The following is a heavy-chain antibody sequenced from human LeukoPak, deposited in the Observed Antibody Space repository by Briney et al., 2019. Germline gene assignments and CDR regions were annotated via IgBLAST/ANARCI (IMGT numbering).Heavy chain of an antibody. CDR1: GFTFDDYA. Sequence: GRSLRLSCAASGFTFDDYAMHWVRQAPGKGLEWVSGISWNSGSIGYADSVKGRFTISRDNAKNSLYLQMNSLRAEDTALYYCAKDISPEQQLALDYWGQGTLVTVSS. J-gene: IGHJ4*02. CDR2: ISWNSGSI. D-gene: IGHD6-13*01. CDR3: AKDISPEQQLALDY. V-gene: IGHV3-9*01.